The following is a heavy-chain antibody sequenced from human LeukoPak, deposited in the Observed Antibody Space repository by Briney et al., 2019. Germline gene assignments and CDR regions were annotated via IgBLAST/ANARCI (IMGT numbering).Heavy chain of an antibody. CDR2: IKSDGSST. V-gene: IGHV3-74*01. J-gene: IGHJ5*02. CDR1: GFTFSLFS. Sequence: PGVSLRLSRAASGFTFSLFSMHWVPPAPGMGLVWVSRIKSDGSSTSYADSVKGRFTISRDNAKNTLYLQMDSLRVEDTAVYYCAKSDWFDPWGQGTLVTVSS. CDR3: AKSDWFDP.